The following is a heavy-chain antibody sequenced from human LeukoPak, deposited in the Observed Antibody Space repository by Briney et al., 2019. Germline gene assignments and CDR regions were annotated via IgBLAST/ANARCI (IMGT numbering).Heavy chain of an antibody. Sequence: GESLKISCKASGYSFASYWIGWVRQTSEKGLEWMAIIHPNDASTIYSPSFQGQVTISADRSITTAYLQWNTLQASDTAIYYCARHNNWAFDYWDRGTLLTVSS. D-gene: IGHD1-20*01. J-gene: IGHJ4*02. V-gene: IGHV5-51*01. CDR2: IHPNDAST. CDR1: GYSFASYW. CDR3: ARHNNWAFDY.